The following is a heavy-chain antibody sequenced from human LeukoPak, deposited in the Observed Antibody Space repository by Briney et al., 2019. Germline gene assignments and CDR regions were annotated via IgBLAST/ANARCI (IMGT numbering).Heavy chain of an antibody. D-gene: IGHD6-13*01. V-gene: IGHV3-30*18. J-gene: IGHJ4*02. CDR2: MSYDGSNK. Sequence: GGSLRLSCAASGFSFSRYGMHWVRQAPGKGLEWVAVMSYDGSNKYYADSVKGRFTISRDNSKNTLYLQMNSLRTEDTAVYYCANSHTSSWYYCYHSGQGPLVTVSS. CDR1: GFSFSRYG. CDR3: ANSHTSSWYYCYH.